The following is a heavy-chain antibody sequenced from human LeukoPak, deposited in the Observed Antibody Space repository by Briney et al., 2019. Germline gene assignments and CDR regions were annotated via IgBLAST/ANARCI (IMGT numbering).Heavy chain of an antibody. V-gene: IGHV4-39*07. CDR3: ARADYGGNNDGETDP. CDR1: GGSTSSSSYY. CDR2: IYHSGST. Sequence: PSETLSLTCTVSGGSTSSSSYYWGWIRQPPGKGLEWIGSIYHSGSTYYNPSLKSRVTISVDTSKNQFSLKLSSVTAADTAVYYCARADYGGNNDGETDPWGQGTLVTVSS. D-gene: IGHD4-23*01. J-gene: IGHJ5*02.